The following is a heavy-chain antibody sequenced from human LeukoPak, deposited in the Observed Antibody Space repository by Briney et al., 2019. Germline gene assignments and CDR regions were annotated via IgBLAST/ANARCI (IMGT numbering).Heavy chain of an antibody. CDR1: GGSISSYY. J-gene: IGHJ6*03. CDR3: AREGSDMGYYYYMDV. D-gene: IGHD2-15*01. Sequence: SETLSLTCTVSGGSISSYYWSWIRQPAGKGLEWIGRIYTSGSTNYNPSLESRVTISVDTSKNQFSLKLSSVTAADTAVYYCAREGSDMGYYYYMDVWGKGTTVTISS. V-gene: IGHV4-4*07. CDR2: IYTSGST.